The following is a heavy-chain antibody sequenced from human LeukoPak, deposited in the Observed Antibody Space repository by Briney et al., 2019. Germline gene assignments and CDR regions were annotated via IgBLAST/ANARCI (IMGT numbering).Heavy chain of an antibody. Sequence: SETLSLTCTVSGGSISSSSYYWGWIRQPPGKGLEWIGSIYYSGSTYYNPSLKSRVTISVDTSKNQFSLKLSSVTAADTAVYYCARHRPWEWGSSGYYDLSGPFDYWGQGTLVTVSS. V-gene: IGHV4-39*07. CDR1: GGSISSSSYY. CDR2: IYYSGST. J-gene: IGHJ4*02. CDR3: ARHRPWEWGSSGYYDLSGPFDY. D-gene: IGHD3-22*01.